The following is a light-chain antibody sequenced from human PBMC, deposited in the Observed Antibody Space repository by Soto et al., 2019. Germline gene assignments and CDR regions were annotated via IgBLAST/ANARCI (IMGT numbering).Light chain of an antibody. CDR2: GAS. Sequence: EIVLTRSPGTLSLSPGERATLSFRASQSVSGSYLAWYQQKPGQAPRLLIYGASTRATGIPARFSGSGSGTEFSLTISSLQSEDFAVYYCQQYNNWPPWTFGQGTKVDIK. CDR3: QQYNNWPPWT. CDR1: QSVSGSY. V-gene: IGKV3-15*01. J-gene: IGKJ1*01.